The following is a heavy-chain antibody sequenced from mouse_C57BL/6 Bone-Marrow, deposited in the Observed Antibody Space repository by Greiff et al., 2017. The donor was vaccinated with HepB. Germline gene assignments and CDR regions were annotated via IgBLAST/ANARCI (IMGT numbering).Heavy chain of an antibody. CDR3: ARSFDYDEKFAY. CDR1: GYTFTSYW. V-gene: IGHV1-55*01. CDR2: IYPGSGST. J-gene: IGHJ3*01. Sequence: QVQLKESGAELVKPGASVKMSCKASGYTFTSYWITWVKQRPGQGLEWIGDIYPGSGSTNYNEKFKSKATLTVDTSSSTAYMQLSSLTSEDSAVYYCARSFDYDEKFAYWGQGTLVTVSA. D-gene: IGHD2-4*01.